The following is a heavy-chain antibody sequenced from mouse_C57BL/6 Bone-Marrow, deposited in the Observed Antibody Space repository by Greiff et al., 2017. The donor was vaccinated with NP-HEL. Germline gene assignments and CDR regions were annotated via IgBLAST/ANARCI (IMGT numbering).Heavy chain of an antibody. J-gene: IGHJ1*03. V-gene: IGHV1-9*01. CDR1: GYTFTGYW. D-gene: IGHD2-4*01. CDR3: ARYWIYYDYDGGYWYFDV. Sequence: QVQLQQSGAELMKPGASVKLSCKATGYTFTGYWIEWVKQRPGHGLEWIGEILPGSGSTNYNEKFKGKATFTADTSSNTAYMQLSSLTTEDSAIYYCARYWIYYDYDGGYWYFDVWGTGTTVTVSS. CDR2: ILPGSGST.